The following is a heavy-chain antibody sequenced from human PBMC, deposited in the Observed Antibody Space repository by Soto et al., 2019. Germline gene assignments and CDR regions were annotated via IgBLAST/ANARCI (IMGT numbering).Heavy chain of an antibody. V-gene: IGHV3-48*01. CDR3: AREGVAATYNPFDY. D-gene: IGHD2-15*01. CDR1: GFTFSSYS. Sequence: GGSLRLSCAASGFTFSSYSMNWVRQAPGKGLEWVSYISSSSSTIYYADSVKGRFIISRDNAKNSLYLQMNSLRAEDTAVYYCAREGVAATYNPFDYWGQGTLVTVSS. CDR2: ISSSSSTI. J-gene: IGHJ4*02.